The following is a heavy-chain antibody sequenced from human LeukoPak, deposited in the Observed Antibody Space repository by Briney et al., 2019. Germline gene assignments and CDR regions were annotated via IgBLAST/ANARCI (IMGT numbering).Heavy chain of an antibody. CDR2: ISSSSSYI. Sequence: GGSLRLSCAASGFTFSSYSMNWVRQAPGKGLEWVSSISSSSSYIYYADSVKGRFTISRGNAKNSLYLQMNSLRAEDTAVYYCARASDPYYYDSTGPDYWGQGTLVTVSS. D-gene: IGHD3-22*01. J-gene: IGHJ4*02. V-gene: IGHV3-21*01. CDR1: GFTFSSYS. CDR3: ARASDPYYYDSTGPDY.